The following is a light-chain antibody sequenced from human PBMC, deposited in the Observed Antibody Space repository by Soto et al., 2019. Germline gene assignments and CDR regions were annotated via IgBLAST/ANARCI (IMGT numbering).Light chain of an antibody. V-gene: IGKV3-11*01. J-gene: IGKJ1*01. CDR3: QQRSNWPWT. CDR2: DAS. CDR1: QSVSSY. Sequence: EIVLTQSPATLSLSPGERATLSCRASQSVSSYLAWYQQKPGQAPRLLIYDASNRATGIPARFSGSWSGTDFTLTISSLEPEDVAVYYCQQRSNWPWTFGQGTNVEIK.